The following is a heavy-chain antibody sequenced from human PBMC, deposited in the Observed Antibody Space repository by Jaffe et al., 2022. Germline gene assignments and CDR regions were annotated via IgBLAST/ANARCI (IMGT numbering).Heavy chain of an antibody. J-gene: IGHJ6*03. CDR1: GFTFSSYW. V-gene: IGHV3-74*01. D-gene: IGHD2-2*01. CDR2: INSDGSST. Sequence: EVQLVESGGGLVQPGGSLRLSCAASGFTFSSYWMHWVRQAPGKGLVWVSRINSDGSSTSYADSVKGRFTISRDNAKNTLYLQMNSLRAEDTAVYYCARVLNCSSTSCYFSYYYYMDVWGKGTTVTVSS. CDR3: ARVLNCSSTSCYFSYYYYMDV.